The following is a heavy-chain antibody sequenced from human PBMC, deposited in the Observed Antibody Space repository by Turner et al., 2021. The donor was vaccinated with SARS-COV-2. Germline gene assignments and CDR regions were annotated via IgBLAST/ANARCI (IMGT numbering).Heavy chain of an antibody. CDR2: ISYEGSNK. CDR3: ASGYSGNYWYFDL. D-gene: IGHD1-26*01. J-gene: IGHJ2*01. V-gene: IGHV3-30-3*01. Sequence: QVQLLVSGRGLVQRGRSLRLSCAALGFTFSSYAMLWVRQAPSKGQESVAVISYEGSNKNYVNYVKDRFTISRDNSKNTLYLQMNSVRAEDTAVYYCASGYSGNYWYFDLWGRGTLVTVSS. CDR1: GFTFSSYA.